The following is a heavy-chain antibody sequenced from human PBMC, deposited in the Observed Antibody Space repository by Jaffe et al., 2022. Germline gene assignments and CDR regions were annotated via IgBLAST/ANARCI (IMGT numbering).Heavy chain of an antibody. J-gene: IGHJ4*02. CDR1: GFTFSSYA. CDR2: ISGSGGST. V-gene: IGHV3-23*01. D-gene: IGHD3-3*01. CDR3: AKAEYPFNALFGVVMPFDY. Sequence: EVQLLESGGGLVQPGGSLRLSCAASGFTFSSYAMSWVRQAPGKGLEWVSAISGSGGSTYYADSVKGRFTISRDNSKNTLYLQMNSLRAEDTAVYYCAKAEYPFNALFGVVMPFDYWGQGTLVTVSS.